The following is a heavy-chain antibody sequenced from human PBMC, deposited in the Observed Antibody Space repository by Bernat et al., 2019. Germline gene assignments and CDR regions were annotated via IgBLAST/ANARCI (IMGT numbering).Heavy chain of an antibody. V-gene: IGHV3-7*01. CDR3: ARDVGRWSAEEDAFDI. Sequence: EVQLVESGGGLVQPGGSLRLSCAASGFTFSSYWMSWVRQAPGKGLEWVANIKQDGSERYCVDSVKGRFTSSRDNAKNSLYLQMNSLRAEDTAVYYCARDVGRWSAEEDAFDIWGQGTMVTVSS. CDR2: IKQDGSER. D-gene: IGHD3-3*01. J-gene: IGHJ3*02. CDR1: GFTFSSYW.